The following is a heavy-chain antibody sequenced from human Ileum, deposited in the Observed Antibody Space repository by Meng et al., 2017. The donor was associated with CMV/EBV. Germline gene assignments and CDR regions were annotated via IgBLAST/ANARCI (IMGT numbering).Heavy chain of an antibody. J-gene: IGHJ4*02. CDR1: GYY. Sequence: GYYGGRQAETAGKGRGEIGESNHRGSTNASPCRERRITMTRDTSRNQFSLSLSAVTAADTAVYFCARSYDVLAGVTSKYYFDYWGQGTLVTVSS. CDR2: SNHRGST. D-gene: IGHD3-9*01. V-gene: IGHV4-34*01. CDR3: ARSYDVLAGVTSKYYFDY.